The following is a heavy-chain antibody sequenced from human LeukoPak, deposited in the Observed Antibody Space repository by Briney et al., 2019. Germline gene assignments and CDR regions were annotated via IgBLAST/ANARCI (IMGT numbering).Heavy chain of an antibody. Sequence: KPGGSLRLSCVGSGFTFSDAWMSWVRQAPGKGLEWVGRIKSKSDGGTIDYAAPVKGRFTISRDDSRNTLYLQMNSLKTEDTAVYYCTTRRQDGWWGQGTQVTVSS. J-gene: IGHJ4*02. CDR1: GFTFSDAW. V-gene: IGHV3-15*01. CDR3: TTRRQDGW. CDR2: IKSKSDGGTI. D-gene: IGHD2-15*01.